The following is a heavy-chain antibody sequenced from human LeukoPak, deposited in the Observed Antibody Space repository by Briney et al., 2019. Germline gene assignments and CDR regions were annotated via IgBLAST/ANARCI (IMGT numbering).Heavy chain of an antibody. J-gene: IGHJ4*02. CDR3: AKEQYCSGGSRYFFDY. CDR1: GFTFSDAW. D-gene: IGHD2-15*01. CDR2: IKSKTDGGTT. Sequence: PGGSLRLSCAASGFTFSDAWMSWVRQAPGKGLEWVGRIKSKTDGGTTEYADSVKGRFTISRDNSKHTLYLQMNSLRAEDTAVYFCAKEQYCSGGSRYFFDYWGQGTLVTVSS. V-gene: IGHV3-15*01.